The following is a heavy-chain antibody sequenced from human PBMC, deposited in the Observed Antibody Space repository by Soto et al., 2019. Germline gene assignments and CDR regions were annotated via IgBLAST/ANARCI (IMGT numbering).Heavy chain of an antibody. CDR2: IYYSGTT. CDR1: GGAINSETYY. D-gene: IGHD2-21*01. CDR3: ARHGNGYSYGMDV. J-gene: IGHJ6*02. V-gene: IGHV4-39*01. Sequence: QLQLQESGPGLVKPSETLSLTCNVPGGAINSETYYWAWIRQPPGKGLEWIGSIYYSGTTYYNPSLKSRVPISVDTSKNQFSLRLSSVTAADTAVYYCARHGNGYSYGMDVWGQGTTVTVSS.